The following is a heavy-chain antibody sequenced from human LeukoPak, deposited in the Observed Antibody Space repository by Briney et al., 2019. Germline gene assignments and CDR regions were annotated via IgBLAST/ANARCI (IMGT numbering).Heavy chain of an antibody. CDR3: TRLSDTEGSSTSYRASDI. J-gene: IGHJ3*02. Sequence: GRSLRLSCAASGFTFSSYGMHWVRQAPGKGLEWVANIKQDGRDKYYVESVKGRFTISRDNAKNSLYLQMNSLRAEDTAVYYCTRLSDTEGSSTSYRASDIWGQGTMVTVSS. V-gene: IGHV3-7*01. CDR2: IKQDGRDK. CDR1: GFTFSSYG. D-gene: IGHD2-2*01.